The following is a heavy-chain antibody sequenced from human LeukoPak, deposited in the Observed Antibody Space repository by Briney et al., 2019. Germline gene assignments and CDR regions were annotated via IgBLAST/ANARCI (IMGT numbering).Heavy chain of an antibody. D-gene: IGHD6-13*01. CDR1: GYTFTGYY. CDR2: ISPNSGGT. V-gene: IGHV1-2*02. J-gene: IGHJ4*02. CDR3: AAGGSSSWSYYFDY. Sequence: ASVKVSCKASGYTFTGYYMHWVRQAPGQGLEWMGWISPNSGGTNYAQKFQGRVTMTRDTSISTAYMELSRLRSDDTAVYYCAAGGSSSWSYYFDYWGQGTLVTVSS.